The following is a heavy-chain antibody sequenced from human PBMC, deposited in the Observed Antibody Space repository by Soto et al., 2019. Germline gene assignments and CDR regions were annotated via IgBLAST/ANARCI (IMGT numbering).Heavy chain of an antibody. D-gene: IGHD1-26*01. Sequence: SCKASGYTFTSYYMHWVRQAPGKGLEWVTVIWDDGSEKYSADSVKGRFSISRDNSKNTLYLQMNSLSAEDTAVYYCARDMVGSPSYHYGMDVWGQGTTVTVSS. V-gene: IGHV3-33*01. J-gene: IGHJ6*02. CDR1: GYTFTSYY. CDR2: IWDDGSEK. CDR3: ARDMVGSPSYHYGMDV.